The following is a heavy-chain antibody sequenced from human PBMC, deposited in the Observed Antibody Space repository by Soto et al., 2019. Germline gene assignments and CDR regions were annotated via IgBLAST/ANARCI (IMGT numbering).Heavy chain of an antibody. V-gene: IGHV3-48*02. Sequence: GGSLRLSCAASGFTFSSYSMNWVRQAPGKGLEWVSYISSSSSTIYYADSVKGRFTISRDNAKNSLYLQMNSLRDEDTAVYYCARDHRFGTDNYYGMDVWGQGTTVTVSS. CDR1: GFTFSSYS. CDR2: ISSSSSTI. J-gene: IGHJ6*02. CDR3: ARDHRFGTDNYYGMDV. D-gene: IGHD3-16*01.